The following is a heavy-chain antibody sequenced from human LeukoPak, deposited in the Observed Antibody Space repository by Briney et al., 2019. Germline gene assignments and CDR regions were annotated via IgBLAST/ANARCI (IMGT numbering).Heavy chain of an antibody. CDR2: INPNSGGT. J-gene: IGHJ4*02. CDR3: ARALPTLYYFDY. CDR1: GYTFTGYY. V-gene: IGHV1-2*02. Sequence: ASVTVSCKASGYTFTGYYMHWVRQAPGQGLEWMGWINPNSGGTNYAQKFQGRVTMTRDTSISTAYMELSRLRSDDTAVYYCARALPTLYYFDYWGQGTLVTVSS.